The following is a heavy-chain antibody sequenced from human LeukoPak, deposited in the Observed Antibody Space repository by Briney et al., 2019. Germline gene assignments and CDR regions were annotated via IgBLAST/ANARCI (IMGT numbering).Heavy chain of an antibody. V-gene: IGHV1-8*01. J-gene: IGHJ5*02. CDR3: ARLFYSSSRLHIDP. CDR2: MNPNSGNT. D-gene: IGHD6-6*01. Sequence: VASVKVSCKASGYTFTSYDINWVRQATGQGLEWMGWMNPNSGNTGYAQKFQGRVTMSRNNAISTLYMQLSSLRAEDTAVYYCARLFYSSSRLHIDPWGQGTLVTVSS. CDR1: GYTFTSYD.